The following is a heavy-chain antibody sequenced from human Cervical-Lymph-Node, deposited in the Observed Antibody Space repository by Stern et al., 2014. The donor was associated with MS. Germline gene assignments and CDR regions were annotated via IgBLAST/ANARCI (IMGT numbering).Heavy chain of an antibody. V-gene: IGHV3-30-3*01. D-gene: IGHD2-2*01. CDR1: GFTFSTYA. J-gene: IGHJ6*02. CDR3: AVVPPGGGYYYFYGMDV. Sequence: VQLEESGGGVVQPGRSLRLSCAASGFTFSTYAMHWVRQAPGQGLEWVAVISYDGSNKYYADSVKGRFTISTDKSKNTLYLQMNSLRAEDTAVYYCAVVPPGGGYYYFYGMDVWGQGTTVTVSS. CDR2: ISYDGSNK.